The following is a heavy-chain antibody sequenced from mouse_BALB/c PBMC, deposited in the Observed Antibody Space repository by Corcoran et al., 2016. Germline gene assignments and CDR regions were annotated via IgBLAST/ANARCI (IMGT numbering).Heavy chain of an antibody. CDR1: GYSFTSYY. CDR2: IDPFNGGT. V-gene: IGHV1S135*01. Sequence: EIQLQQSGPELMKPGASVKISCKASGYSFTSYYMHWVKQSHGKSLEWIGYIDPFNGGTSYNQKFKGKATLTVDKSSSTAYMHLSSLTSEDSAVYYCARSDSSGYAAWFAYWGQGTLVTVSA. J-gene: IGHJ3*01. D-gene: IGHD3-2*01. CDR3: ARSDSSGYAAWFAY.